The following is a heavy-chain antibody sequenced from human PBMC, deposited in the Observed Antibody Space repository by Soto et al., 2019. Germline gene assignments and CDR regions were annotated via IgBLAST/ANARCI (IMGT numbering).Heavy chain of an antibody. CDR3: ARVEYYYDSSGPAWFDP. Sequence: EASVKVSCKASGYTFTSYGISWVRQAPGQGLEWMGWISAYNGNTNYAQKLQGRVTMTTDTSTSTAYMELRSLRSDDTAVYYCARVEYYYDSSGPAWFDPWGQGTLVTVSS. CDR2: ISAYNGNT. J-gene: IGHJ5*02. D-gene: IGHD3-22*01. CDR1: GYTFTSYG. V-gene: IGHV1-18*01.